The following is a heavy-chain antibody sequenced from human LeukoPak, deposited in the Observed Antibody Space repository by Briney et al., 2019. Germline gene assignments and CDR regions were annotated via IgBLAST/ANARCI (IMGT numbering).Heavy chain of an antibody. Sequence: AASLKVSCKASGYTFTSYGISWVRQAPGQGLEWMGWISVYNSSTNYAQKLQGRVTMTTDTSTSTAYMELRSLRSDDTAVYYCARLVRDNPSYMDVWGKGTTVTDS. V-gene: IGHV1-18*01. J-gene: IGHJ6*03. CDR2: ISVYNSST. D-gene: IGHD3-10*01. CDR1: GYTFTSYG. CDR3: ARLVRDNPSYMDV.